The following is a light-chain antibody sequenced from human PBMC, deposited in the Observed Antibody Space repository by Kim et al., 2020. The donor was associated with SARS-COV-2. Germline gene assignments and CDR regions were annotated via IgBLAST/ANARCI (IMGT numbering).Light chain of an antibody. CDR2: GAS. J-gene: IGKJ1*01. Sequence: EIVLTQSPATLSLSPWERATLSCRASQSVSSNYLAWYQQKPGQAPRLLIYGASSRATGIPDRFSGSGSGTDFTLTIDKLEPEDFAVYYCQQYNSLPSTFGQGTKVEIK. CDR3: QQYNSLPST. V-gene: IGKV3-20*01. CDR1: QSVSSNY.